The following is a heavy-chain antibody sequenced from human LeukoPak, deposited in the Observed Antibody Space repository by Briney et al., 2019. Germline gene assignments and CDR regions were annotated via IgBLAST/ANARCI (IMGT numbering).Heavy chain of an antibody. CDR2: IYYSGST. Sequence: SETLSLTCTVSGGSISSSRYYWGWIRQPPGKGLEWIGSIYYSGSTYNNPSLKSRVTISVDTSKNQFSLKLTSVTAAYTAVYFCVRSGLVGGPFDYWSQGTLVTVSS. CDR3: VRSGLVGGPFDY. V-gene: IGHV4-39*01. D-gene: IGHD1-26*01. CDR1: GGSISSSRYY. J-gene: IGHJ4*02.